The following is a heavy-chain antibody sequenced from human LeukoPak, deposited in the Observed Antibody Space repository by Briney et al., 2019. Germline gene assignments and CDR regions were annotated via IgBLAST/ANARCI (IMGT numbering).Heavy chain of an antibody. J-gene: IGHJ4*02. V-gene: IGHV3-23*01. Sequence: GGSLRLSCAASGFTFSNYAMTFVRQAPGKGLEWVSVISGSGDTTYYADPVKSRFTISRDNSKNTLYLQMNSLRAEDTAVYYCAKGLVVGSSWSAYDYWGQGTLVTVSS. D-gene: IGHD6-13*01. CDR1: GFTFSNYA. CDR3: AKGLVVGSSWSAYDY. CDR2: ISGSGDTT.